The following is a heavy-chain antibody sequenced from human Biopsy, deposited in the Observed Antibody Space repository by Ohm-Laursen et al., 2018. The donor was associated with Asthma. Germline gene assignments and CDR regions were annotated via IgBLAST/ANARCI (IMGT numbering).Heavy chain of an antibody. D-gene: IGHD6-13*01. V-gene: IGHV1-2*02. CDR2: INPNSGAT. J-gene: IGHJ5*02. CDR1: GYPFIGYH. CDR3: ARGQKSAGDRWFDP. Sequence: ASVTVSCKASGYPFIGYHIHWTRQAPGQGLEWKGWINPNSGATNYAQKFQGRVTMTRDTSISTAYMEVSRLRSDDTAVYYCARGQKSAGDRWFDPWGQGTLVTVSS.